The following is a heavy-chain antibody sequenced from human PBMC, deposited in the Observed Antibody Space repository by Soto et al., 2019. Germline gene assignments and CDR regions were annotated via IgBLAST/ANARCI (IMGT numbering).Heavy chain of an antibody. CDR2: IKQDGSEK. D-gene: IGHD6-13*01. J-gene: IGHJ4*02. Sequence: PGGSLRLSCAASGFTFSSYWMGWVRRAPGKGLEWVANIKQDGSEKYYVDSVKGRFTISRDNAKNSLYLQMNSLRAEDTAVYYCARPSFSPIAAAGTNYWGQGTLVTVSS. V-gene: IGHV3-7*01. CDR1: GFTFSSYW. CDR3: ARPSFSPIAAAGTNY.